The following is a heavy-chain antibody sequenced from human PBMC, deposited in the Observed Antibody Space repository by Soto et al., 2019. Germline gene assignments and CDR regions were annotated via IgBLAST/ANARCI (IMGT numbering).Heavy chain of an antibody. V-gene: IGHV3-23*04. Sequence: EVQLVESGGGLVQPGVSLRLSCEASGFTFSNYGMSWVRQGPGKGLEWVSTVGDGGGRTYYADSVKGRFTISTDNSKNRLFLQMNSLRAEDTAIYYCARKGIVDGRNHDAFDIWGQGTMVIVSS. CDR3: ARKGIVDGRNHDAFDI. J-gene: IGHJ3*02. D-gene: IGHD1-26*01. CDR1: GFTFSNYG. CDR2: VGDGGGRT.